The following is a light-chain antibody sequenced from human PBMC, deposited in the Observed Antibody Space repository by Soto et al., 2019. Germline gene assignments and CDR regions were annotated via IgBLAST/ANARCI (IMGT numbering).Light chain of an antibody. Sequence: EIVLTQSPGILSLSPGERATLSCRASQTVSGNYLAWYQQKPGQSPRLLIYGSSDRATGIPARFSGSGSGTDFPLIIIRVEPEDFAVYYCQQYGSSPPYTFGQGTTLEI. J-gene: IGKJ2*01. CDR3: QQYGSSPPYT. CDR2: GSS. CDR1: QTVSGNY. V-gene: IGKV3-20*01.